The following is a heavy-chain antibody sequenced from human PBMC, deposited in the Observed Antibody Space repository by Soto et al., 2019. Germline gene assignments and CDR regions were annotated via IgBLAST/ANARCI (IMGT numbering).Heavy chain of an antibody. Sequence: EVQLLESGGGLVQPGGSLRLSCAASGFTFSSYAMSWVRQAPGKGLGWVSAISGSGGSTYYADSVKGRFTISRDNSKNTLYLQMNSLRAEDTAVYYCAKKGSDYYGSGSYYNEGYWGQGTLVTVSS. V-gene: IGHV3-23*01. CDR1: GFTFSSYA. D-gene: IGHD3-10*01. CDR2: ISGSGGST. CDR3: AKKGSDYYGSGSYYNEGY. J-gene: IGHJ4*02.